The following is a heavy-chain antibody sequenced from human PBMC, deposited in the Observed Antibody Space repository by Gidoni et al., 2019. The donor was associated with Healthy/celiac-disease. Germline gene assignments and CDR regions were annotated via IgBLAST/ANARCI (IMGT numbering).Heavy chain of an antibody. CDR1: GGSISSGSYY. CDR3: ARDCTFFYGSGSAEYYYYGMDV. CDR2: IYPSGST. D-gene: IGHD3-10*01. V-gene: IGHV4-61*02. Sequence: QVQLQESGPGLVKPSQTLSLTCTVSGGSISSGSYYWSWIRQPAGKGLEWIGRIYPSGSTNYNPSLKSRVTMSVDTSKNQFSLKLSSVTAADTAVYYCARDCTFFYGSGSAEYYYYGMDVWGQGTTVTVSS. J-gene: IGHJ6*02.